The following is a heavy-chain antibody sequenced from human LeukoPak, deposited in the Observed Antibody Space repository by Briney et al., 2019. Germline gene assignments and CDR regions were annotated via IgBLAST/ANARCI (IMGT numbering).Heavy chain of an antibody. J-gene: IGHJ4*02. CDR2: IYYSGST. CDR3: ARGGKRWLQFGYFDY. Sequence: PSQTLSLTCTVSGGSISSGDYYWSWIRQPPGKGLEWIGYIYYSGSTNYNPSLKSRVTISVDTSKNQFSLKLSSVTAADTAVYYCARGGKRWLQFGYFDYWGQGTLVTVSS. D-gene: IGHD5-24*01. V-gene: IGHV4-30-4*01. CDR1: GGSISSGDYY.